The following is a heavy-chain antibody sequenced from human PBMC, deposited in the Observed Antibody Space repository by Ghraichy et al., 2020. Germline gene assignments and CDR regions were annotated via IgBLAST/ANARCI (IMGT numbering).Heavy chain of an antibody. D-gene: IGHD4-17*01. CDR1: GFTFSDHY. CDR3: ARSGTVTTNNYYYGMDV. V-gene: IGHV3-72*01. J-gene: IGHJ6*02. Sequence: GESLNISCAASGFTFSDHYMDWVRQAPGKGLEWVGRTRNKAKKYTTEYAASVKGRFTISRDDSKNSLYLQMNSLKTEDTAVDYCARSGTVTTNNYYYGMDVWGQGTTVTVSS. CDR2: TRNKAKKYTT.